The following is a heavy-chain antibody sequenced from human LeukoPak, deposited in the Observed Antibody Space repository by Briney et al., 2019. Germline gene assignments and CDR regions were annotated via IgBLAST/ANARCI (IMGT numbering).Heavy chain of an antibody. CDR1: GGSISRGNW. CDR3: ARNGDSSSVVD. D-gene: IGHD2-21*02. V-gene: IGHV4-4*02. J-gene: IGHJ4*02. Sequence: PSGALSLTLAVSGGSISRGNWWRGLRQPPGKGREWVGEIYHSGNTVYNPPLKRRVTISVDNSKNQFSLTLASVTAADTVIYYCARNGDSSSVVDWGQGTLVTVSS. CDR2: IYHSGNT.